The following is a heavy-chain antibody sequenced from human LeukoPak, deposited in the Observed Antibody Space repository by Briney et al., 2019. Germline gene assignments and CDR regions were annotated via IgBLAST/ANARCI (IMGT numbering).Heavy chain of an antibody. J-gene: IGHJ4*02. CDR1: GGSISSSSYY. V-gene: IGHV4-39*01. CDR3: ARAGSSSLCY. CDR2: IYYSGST. D-gene: IGHD6-13*01. Sequence: PSETLSLTCTVSGGSISSSSYYWGWIRQPPGKGLEWIGSIYYSGSTHYNPSLKSRVTISVDTSKNQFSLKLSSVTAADTAVYYCARAGSSSLCYWGQGTLVTVSS.